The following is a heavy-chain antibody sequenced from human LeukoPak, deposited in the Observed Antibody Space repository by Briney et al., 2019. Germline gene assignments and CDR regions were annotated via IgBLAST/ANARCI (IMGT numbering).Heavy chain of an antibody. D-gene: IGHD3-16*01. V-gene: IGHV1-69*04. J-gene: IGHJ4*02. CDR1: GGTFSNYA. CDR2: IVPIVDVT. Sequence: SVKVSRKLSGGTFSNYAISWVRQAPGQRVKWVGRIVPIVDVTNYAQKLQGRVTITADKSTSTAYMELSSLTSEETAVYYCARGPYDGTYYFDYWGQGTLVTVSS. CDR3: ARGPYDGTYYFDY.